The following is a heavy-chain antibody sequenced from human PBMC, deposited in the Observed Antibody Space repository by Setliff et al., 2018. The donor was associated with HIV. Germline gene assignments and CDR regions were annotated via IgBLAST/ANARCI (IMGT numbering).Heavy chain of an antibody. CDR2: INPSNGAT. CDR3: AREYDVLSGSYISAFDI. Sequence: ASVKVSCKASGYTFTDCFIHWVRQAPGQGLEWVGRINPSNGATDFGQKFQGWITMTRDTSSRTAYLEVNRLTSDDTAVYYCAREYDVLSGSYISAFDIWGQGTMVTVSS. J-gene: IGHJ3*02. D-gene: IGHD3-3*01. V-gene: IGHV1-2*04. CDR1: GYTFTDCF.